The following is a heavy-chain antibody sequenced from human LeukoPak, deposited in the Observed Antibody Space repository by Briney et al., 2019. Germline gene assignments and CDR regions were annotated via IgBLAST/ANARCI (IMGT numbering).Heavy chain of an antibody. CDR1: GGSICSSSYY. D-gene: IGHD3-22*01. J-gene: IGHJ4*02. V-gene: IGHV4-39*01. Sequence: SETLSLTCTVSGGSICSSSYYWGWIRQPPGKGLEWIGSIYYSGSTYYNPSLKSRVTISVDTSKNQFSLKLSSVTAADTAVYYCARLYYYVSSGYTFDYWGQGTLVTVSS. CDR2: IYYSGST. CDR3: ARLYYYVSSGYTFDY.